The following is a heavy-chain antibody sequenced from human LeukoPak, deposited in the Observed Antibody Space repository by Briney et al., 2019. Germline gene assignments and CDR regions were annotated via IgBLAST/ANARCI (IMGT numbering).Heavy chain of an antibody. J-gene: IGHJ6*02. V-gene: IGHV4-59*01. Sequence: SETLSLTCTVSGGSISSYYWSWIRQPPGKGLEWIGYIYYSGSTNYNPSLKSRVTISVDTSKNQFSPKLSSVTAADTAVYYCARVGDFWSGYPSPYYGMDVWGQGTTVTVSS. D-gene: IGHD3-3*01. CDR1: GGSISSYY. CDR3: ARVGDFWSGYPSPYYGMDV. CDR2: IYYSGST.